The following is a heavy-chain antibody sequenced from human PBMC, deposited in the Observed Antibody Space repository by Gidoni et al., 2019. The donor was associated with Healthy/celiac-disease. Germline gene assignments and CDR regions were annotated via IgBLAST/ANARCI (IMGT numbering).Heavy chain of an antibody. V-gene: IGHV3-49*04. CDR2: IRSKAYGGTT. D-gene: IGHD3-3*01. J-gene: IGHJ4*02. CDR3: TRGGPYYDFWSGYYPLDY. Sequence: EVQLVASGGGLVQPVRSLRLSCTASGFTFGDYAMSWVRQAPGKGLEWVGFIRSKAYGGTTEYAAAVKGRFTISRDDSKSIAYLQMNSLKTEDTAVYYCTRGGPYYDFWSGYYPLDYWGQGTLVTVSS. CDR1: GFTFGDYA.